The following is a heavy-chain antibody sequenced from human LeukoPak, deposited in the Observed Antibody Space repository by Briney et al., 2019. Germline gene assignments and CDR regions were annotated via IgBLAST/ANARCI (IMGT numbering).Heavy chain of an antibody. CDR3: ARVPHDDNPLRLYYLDY. CDR2: IYHSGNT. D-gene: IGHD1-14*01. Sequence: SETLSLTCAVSGYSISRGYYWGWIRQPPGKGLEWIGSIYHSGNTYYNPSLKSRVTISLDTSKSQFSLKLNSVTAADAAVYYCARVPHDDNPLRLYYLDYWGQGTLVTVSS. J-gene: IGHJ4*02. V-gene: IGHV4-38-2*01. CDR1: GYSISRGYY.